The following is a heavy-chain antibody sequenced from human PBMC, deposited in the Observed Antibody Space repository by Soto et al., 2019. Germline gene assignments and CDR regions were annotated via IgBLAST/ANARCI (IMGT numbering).Heavy chain of an antibody. CDR1: GGSFSGYY. Sequence: SETLSLTCAVYGGSFSGYYWSWIRQPPGKGLEWIGEINHSGSTNYNPPLKSRVTISVDTSKNQFSLKLSSVTAADTAVYYCARLGDGRDGYNFIDYFDYWGQGTLVTVSS. V-gene: IGHV4-34*01. J-gene: IGHJ4*02. CDR2: INHSGST. CDR3: ARLGDGRDGYNFIDYFDY. D-gene: IGHD5-12*01.